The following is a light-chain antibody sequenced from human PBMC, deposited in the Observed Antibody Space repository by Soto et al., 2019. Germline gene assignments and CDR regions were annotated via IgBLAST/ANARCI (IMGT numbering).Light chain of an antibody. J-gene: IGKJ4*01. CDR1: QGLVSW. CDR3: QQTSSFPLT. Sequence: DLQVTQSPSSVSASVGDRVTITCRASQGLVSWLAWYQQKPGKAPKLLIYAASSFKSGIPSRFSGSGSGTDFTLTISSLQPEDFATYYCQQTSSFPLTFGGGTKVEIK. CDR2: AAS. V-gene: IGKV1-12*01.